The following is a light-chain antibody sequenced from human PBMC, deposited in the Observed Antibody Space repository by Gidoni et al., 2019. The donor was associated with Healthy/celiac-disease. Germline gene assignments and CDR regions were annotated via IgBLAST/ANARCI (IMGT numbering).Light chain of an antibody. CDR3: SAYTSSSTPYV. J-gene: IGLJ1*01. CDR1: SSDVDYYNY. Sequence: QSALTQPASVSGSPGQSITISCTGTSSDVDYYNYVSWYQNHTGKAPKLMIYEVSHRPSGVSKRFSGSKSGNTASLTISGLQAADEADYYCSAYTSSSTPYVFGTGTKVTVL. CDR2: EVS. V-gene: IGLV2-14*01.